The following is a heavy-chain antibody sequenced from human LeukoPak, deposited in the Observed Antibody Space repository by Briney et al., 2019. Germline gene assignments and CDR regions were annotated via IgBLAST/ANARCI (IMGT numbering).Heavy chain of an antibody. J-gene: IGHJ2*01. D-gene: IGHD1-14*01. V-gene: IGHV3-48*01. CDR2: ITNTSSTM. Sequence: GGSLRLSCAASGFTFNTYSMNWVRQAPGKGLEWVSYITNTSSTMFYAVSVKGRFTISRDNAKNSLYLQMDSLRVEDTAVYYCARDVAPRPSNSYFDLGGGGTLVTVSS. CDR1: GFTFNTYS. CDR3: ARDVAPRPSNSYFDL.